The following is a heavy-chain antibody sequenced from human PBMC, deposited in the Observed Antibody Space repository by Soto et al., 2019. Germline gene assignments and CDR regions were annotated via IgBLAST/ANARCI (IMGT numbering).Heavy chain of an antibody. CDR2: ISSSSSYI. CDR3: ARDLIGYGGNFDY. V-gene: IGHV3-21*01. D-gene: IGHD4-17*01. Sequence: GGSLRLSCAASGFTFSSYSMNWVRQAPGKGLEWASSISSSSSYIYYADSVKGRFTISRDNAKNSLYLQMNSLRAEDTAVYYCARDLIGYGGNFDYWGQGTLVTVSS. J-gene: IGHJ4*02. CDR1: GFTFSSYS.